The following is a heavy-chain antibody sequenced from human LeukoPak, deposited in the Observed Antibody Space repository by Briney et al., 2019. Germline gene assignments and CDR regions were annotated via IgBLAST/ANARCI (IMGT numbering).Heavy chain of an antibody. Sequence: SETLSLTCTVSGGSTSSSSYYWGWIRQPPGKGLEWIGSIYYSGSTYYNPSLKSRVTISVDTSKNQFSLKLSSVTAADTAVYYCARAAAGLDYWGQGTLVTVSS. D-gene: IGHD6-13*01. CDR1: GGSTSSSSYY. V-gene: IGHV4-39*07. J-gene: IGHJ4*02. CDR2: IYYSGST. CDR3: ARAAAGLDY.